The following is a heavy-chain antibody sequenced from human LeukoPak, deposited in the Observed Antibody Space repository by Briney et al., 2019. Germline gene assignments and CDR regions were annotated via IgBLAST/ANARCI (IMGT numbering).Heavy chain of an antibody. V-gene: IGHV3-7*01. J-gene: IGHJ6*02. Sequence: GGSLRLSCAASGFTFSSYWMSWVRQAPGKGLEWVANIKQDGSEKYYVDSVKGRFTISRDNANNSLYLQMNSLRAEDTAVYYCARDLGGYYYDSSGYYYYYYYGMDVWGQGTTVTVSS. CDR2: IKQDGSEK. CDR3: ARDLGGYYYDSSGYYYYYYYGMDV. CDR1: GFTFSSYW. D-gene: IGHD3-22*01.